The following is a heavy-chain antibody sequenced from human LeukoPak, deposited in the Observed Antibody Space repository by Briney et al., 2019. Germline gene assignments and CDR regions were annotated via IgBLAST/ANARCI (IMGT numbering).Heavy chain of an antibody. CDR3: ARAHRRITMVRGVIYYFDY. Sequence: ASVKVTCKASGYTFTSYDINWVRQATGQGLEWMGWMNPNSGNTGYAQKFQGRVTMTRNTSISTAYMELSSLRSEDTAVYYCARAHRRITMVRGVIYYFDYWGQGTLVPVSS. D-gene: IGHD3-10*01. CDR1: GYTFTSYD. V-gene: IGHV1-8*01. J-gene: IGHJ4*02. CDR2: MNPNSGNT.